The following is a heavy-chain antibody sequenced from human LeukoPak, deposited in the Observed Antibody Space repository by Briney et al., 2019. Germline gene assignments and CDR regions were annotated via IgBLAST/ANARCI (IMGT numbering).Heavy chain of an antibody. Sequence: PGGSLRLSCAASGFSFSSYTLNWVRQAPGKGLEWVSAISSSSGYRYYADSVKGRFTISRDNAKNSLFLQMNSLRAEDTAVYYWAKSRTRDAALDYWGQGTLVTVSS. CDR1: GFSFSSYT. V-gene: IGHV3-21*01. J-gene: IGHJ4*02. CDR3: AKSRTRDAALDY. CDR2: ISSSSGYR. D-gene: IGHD6-6*01.